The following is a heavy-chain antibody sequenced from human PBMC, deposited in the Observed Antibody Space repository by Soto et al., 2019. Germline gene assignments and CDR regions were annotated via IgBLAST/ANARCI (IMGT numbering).Heavy chain of an antibody. CDR3: ARDLSGNPGY. CDR2: INAYNGNT. J-gene: IGHJ4*02. Sequence: QVQLVQSGAEVKKPGASVKVSCKASGYTFTSYGISWVRQAPGQGLEWMGWINAYNGNTNYAQKVQGRVTMTTDTGPSPAHMELRSRGSEGTAVYYCARDLSGNPGYWGQGTLVTVSS. V-gene: IGHV1-18*01. CDR1: GYTFTSYG. D-gene: IGHD2-15*01.